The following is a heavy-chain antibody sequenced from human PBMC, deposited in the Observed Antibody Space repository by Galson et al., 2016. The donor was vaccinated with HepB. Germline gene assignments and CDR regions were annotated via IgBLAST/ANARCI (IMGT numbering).Heavy chain of an antibody. CDR1: GFTFSDSA. CDR2: IRNKAYTYAP. J-gene: IGHJ4*02. CDR3: TSAFSTYYDILTGYYTKDY. Sequence: SLRLSCAASGFTFSDSAMHWVRQASGKGLEWVGRIRNKAYTYAPAYAASVTGRFTIARDDSKNTAYLQMNSLKTEDTAVYYCTSAFSTYYDILTGYYTKDYWGQGTLVTVSS. V-gene: IGHV3-73*01. D-gene: IGHD3-9*01.